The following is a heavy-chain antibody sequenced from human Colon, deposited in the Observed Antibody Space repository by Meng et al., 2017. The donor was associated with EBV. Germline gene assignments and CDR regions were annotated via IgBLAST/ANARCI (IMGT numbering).Heavy chain of an antibody. CDR3: ARTFGYCSNNNCPRTLGY. J-gene: IGHJ4*02. CDR1: GGSLSGYY. Sequence: VQHQQGGAVLFEPSETLSLTCGVSGGSLSGYYWSWIRHFPGRTLEFIGDINHSGSANYNPSLRSRVTISVDTSKNQIFLNLHSVTAADTAVYHCARTFGYCSNNNCPRTLGYWGQGTLVTVSS. CDR2: INHSGSA. V-gene: IGHV4-34*01. D-gene: IGHD2-2*03.